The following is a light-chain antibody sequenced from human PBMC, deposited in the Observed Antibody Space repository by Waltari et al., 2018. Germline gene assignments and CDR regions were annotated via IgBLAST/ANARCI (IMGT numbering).Light chain of an antibody. J-gene: IGLJ2*01. Sequence: QSALTQPASVSGSPGQSITISCTGTSSDIGAYKYVSWYQQHPGKAPRLILYDVSSRPSGVPKRFSGSNSGNTASRTSSGLQADDDADYYCSSYAGGNSLGIFGAGTKLTVL. V-gene: IGLV2-14*03. CDR2: DVS. CDR1: SSDIGAYKY. CDR3: SSYAGGNSLGI.